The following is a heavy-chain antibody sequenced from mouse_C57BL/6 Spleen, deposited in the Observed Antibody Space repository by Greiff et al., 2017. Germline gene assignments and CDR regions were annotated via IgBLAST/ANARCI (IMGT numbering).Heavy chain of an antibody. J-gene: IGHJ2*01. CDR2: ISDGGSYT. Sequence: EVKLVASGGGLVKPGGSLKLSCAASGFTFSSYAMSWVRQTPEKRLEWVATISDGGSYTYYPDNVKGRFTISRDNAKNNLYLQMSHLKSEDTAMYYCARDVITTVVDYFDYWGQGTTLTVSS. CDR3: ARDVITTVVDYFDY. CDR1: GFTFSSYA. V-gene: IGHV5-4*01. D-gene: IGHD1-1*01.